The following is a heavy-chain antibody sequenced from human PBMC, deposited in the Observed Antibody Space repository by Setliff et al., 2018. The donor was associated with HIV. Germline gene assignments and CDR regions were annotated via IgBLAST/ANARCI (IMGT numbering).Heavy chain of an antibody. D-gene: IGHD3-22*01. J-gene: IGHJ6*03. CDR2: MNPDSRNT. CDR1: GYTFSNYD. Sequence: ASVKVFCKPSGYTFSNYDINWVRQAAGQGLEWMGWMNPDSRNTGYAQRFEGRVTLTWDTSISTAYLELNHLKSDDTAVYYCARARTDYYDRRRRSHYYIDVWARGATVTVS. V-gene: IGHV1-8*02. CDR3: ARARTDYYDRRRRSHYYIDV.